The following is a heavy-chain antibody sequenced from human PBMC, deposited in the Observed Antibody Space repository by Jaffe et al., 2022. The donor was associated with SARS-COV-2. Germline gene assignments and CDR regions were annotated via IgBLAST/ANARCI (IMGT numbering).Heavy chain of an antibody. D-gene: IGHD1-20*01. J-gene: IGHJ3*02. CDR2: ISSDISYI. CDR3: VYPAIAGTTGRAFNI. CDR1: GFTFNSHS. V-gene: IGHV3-21*01. Sequence: EVQLVESGGGLVKPGESLRLSCAASGFTFNSHSMNWVRQAPGKGLEWVSSISSDISYIYYADSVKGRFTISRDNAKNSLYLEMNSLGAEDTALYYCVYPAIAGTTGRAFNIWGQGTMVTVSS.